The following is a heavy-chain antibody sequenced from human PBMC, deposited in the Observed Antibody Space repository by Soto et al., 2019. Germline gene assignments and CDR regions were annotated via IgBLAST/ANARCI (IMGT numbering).Heavy chain of an antibody. D-gene: IGHD3-9*01. CDR2: IKQDGSEK. CDR3: ARVLRYFEQSFDF. CDR1: GFTFSSYW. J-gene: IGHJ4*02. Sequence: GGSLRLSCAASGFTFSSYWMSWVRQAPGKGLEWVANIKQDGSEKYYVDSVKGRFTISRDNAKNSLYLQMNSLRAEDTAVYYCARVLRYFEQSFDFWGQGTMVTVAS. V-gene: IGHV3-7*05.